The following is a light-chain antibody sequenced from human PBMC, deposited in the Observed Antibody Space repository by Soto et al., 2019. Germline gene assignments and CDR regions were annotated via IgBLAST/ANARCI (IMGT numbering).Light chain of an antibody. Sequence: EIQMTQSPSSLSASVGDTITITCRASQSISNWLAWYQQKPGKXPXXLIYDASTLGRGVPSRFSGSGSGTQFTLTISSLQPDDFATYYCQQYNTYWTFGQGTKVDI. CDR1: QSISNW. CDR2: DAS. CDR3: QQYNTYWT. J-gene: IGKJ1*01. V-gene: IGKV1-5*01.